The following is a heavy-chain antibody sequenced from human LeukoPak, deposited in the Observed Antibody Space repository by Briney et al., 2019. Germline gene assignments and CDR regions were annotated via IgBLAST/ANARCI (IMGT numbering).Heavy chain of an antibody. D-gene: IGHD5-24*01. V-gene: IGHV4-38-2*02. CDR3: ARAPSSYESGNGYPNLGWLDP. Sequence: SETLSLTCKVSGYPIGLDYYWVWIRQAPGRGLQWVGGFHRGRIQYNSALKSRVTISIDSSKNQFSLRMWPVTAADTAFYFCARAPSSYESGNGYPNLGWLDPWGQGALFTVSS. CDR1: GYPIGLDYY. J-gene: IGHJ5*02. CDR2: FHRGRI.